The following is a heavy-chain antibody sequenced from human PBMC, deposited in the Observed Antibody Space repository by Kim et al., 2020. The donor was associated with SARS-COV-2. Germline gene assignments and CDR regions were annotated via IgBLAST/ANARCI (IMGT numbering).Heavy chain of an antibody. D-gene: IGHD4-4*01. V-gene: IGHV3-33*01. Sequence: GGSLRLSCVAYGFPFPSYGMQWVRQAPGKGLEWVAIIWNDGSKRYYADSVKGRFTISRDNSNNRVHLQMDSLRAEDTARYYCARDNYDGNPDYWGQGTLVTVSS. J-gene: IGHJ4*02. CDR1: GFPFPSYG. CDR2: IWNDGSKR. CDR3: ARDNYDGNPDY.